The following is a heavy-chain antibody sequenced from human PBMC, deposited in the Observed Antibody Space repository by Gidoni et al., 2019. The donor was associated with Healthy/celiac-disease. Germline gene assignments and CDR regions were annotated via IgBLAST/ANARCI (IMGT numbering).Heavy chain of an antibody. D-gene: IGHD3-16*02. CDR3: ARGPAHYDYVWGSYRYNWYFDL. V-gene: IGHV3-13*01. Sequence: EVQLVESGGGLVQPGGSLRLSCAASGFTFSSYDMHCVRQAQGKGLEWVSAIGTSGDTYYQGSVKGRFTISRENAKNSLYLQMNSLRAGDTAVYYCARGPAHYDYVWGSYRYNWYFDLWGRGTLVTVSS. CDR1: GFTFSSYD. J-gene: IGHJ2*01. CDR2: IGTSGDT.